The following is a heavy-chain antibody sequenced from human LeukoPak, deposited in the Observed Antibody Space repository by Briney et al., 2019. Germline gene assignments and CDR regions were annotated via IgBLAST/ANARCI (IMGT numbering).Heavy chain of an antibody. CDR2: INASSGDT. Sequence: ASVKVSCKASGYTSTSYYMHWVRQAPGQGLEWMGRINASSGDTNYAQKFQGRVTMTRETSVSTAYLELSRLSSDATAVSYCATRDPYSGSRFDYWGQGTLVTVSS. J-gene: IGHJ4*02. CDR1: GYTSTSYY. D-gene: IGHD1-26*01. CDR3: ATRDPYSGSRFDY. V-gene: IGHV1-2*06.